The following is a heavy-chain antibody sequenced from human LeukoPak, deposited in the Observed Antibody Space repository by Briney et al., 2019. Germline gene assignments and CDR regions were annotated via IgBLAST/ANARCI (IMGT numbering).Heavy chain of an antibody. Sequence: GGSLRLSCAASGFTFSDSWMSWVRQAPGKGLEGVTNMNQDGSAKGYVDSVKGRFIISRDNARNSLYLQMSSLRPEDTAVYYCATYTHWVAGDVWGQGTTVTVSS. V-gene: IGHV3-7*01. D-gene: IGHD3-16*01. CDR3: ATYTHWVAGDV. CDR2: MNQDGSAK. CDR1: GFTFSDSW. J-gene: IGHJ6*02.